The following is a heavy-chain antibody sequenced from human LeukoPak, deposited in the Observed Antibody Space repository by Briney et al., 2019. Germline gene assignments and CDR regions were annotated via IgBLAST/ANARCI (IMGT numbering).Heavy chain of an antibody. CDR1: GFTFSSYS. D-gene: IGHD3-9*01. Sequence: GGSLRLSCAASGFTFSSYSMNWVRQAPGKGLEWVSSISSSSSYIYYADSVKGRFTISRDNAKNSLYLQMNSLRAEDTAVYYCARDVGYYDILTGPNAYYYYYMDVWGKGTTVTVSS. V-gene: IGHV3-21*01. CDR3: ARDVGYYDILTGPNAYYYYYMDV. CDR2: ISSSSSYI. J-gene: IGHJ6*03.